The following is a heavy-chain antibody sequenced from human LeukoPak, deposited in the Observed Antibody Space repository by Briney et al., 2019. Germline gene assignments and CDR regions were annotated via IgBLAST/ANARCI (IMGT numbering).Heavy chain of an antibody. CDR3: AREEWLRFHNWFDP. CDR1: GYTFTGYY. J-gene: IGHJ5*02. Sequence: ASVKVSCKASGYTFTGYYMHWVRQAPGQGLEWMGWINPNSGGTNSAQKFQGRVTMTRDTSISTAYMELTRLRSDDTAVYYCAREEWLRFHNWFDPWGQGTLVTVSS. V-gene: IGHV1-2*02. D-gene: IGHD5-12*01. CDR2: INPNSGGT.